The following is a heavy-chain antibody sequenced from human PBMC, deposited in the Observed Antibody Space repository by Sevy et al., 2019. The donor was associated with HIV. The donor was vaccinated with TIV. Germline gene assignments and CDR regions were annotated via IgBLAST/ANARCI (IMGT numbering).Heavy chain of an antibody. V-gene: IGHV3-11*01. Sequence: GGSLRLSCAASGFTFSDYYMSWIRQAPGKGLEWLAYISGSDFTIYYADSVKGRFTISRDNAKNSLYLQMNSLRAEDTALYYCARDHVKDGDLGDYYYFAMDVWGQGTTVTVSS. D-gene: IGHD4-17*01. CDR3: ARDHVKDGDLGDYYYFAMDV. CDR1: GFTFSDYY. CDR2: ISGSDFTI. J-gene: IGHJ6*02.